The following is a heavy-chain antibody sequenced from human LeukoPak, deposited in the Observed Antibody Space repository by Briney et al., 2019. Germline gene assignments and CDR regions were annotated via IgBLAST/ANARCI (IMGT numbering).Heavy chain of an antibody. J-gene: IGHJ4*02. CDR2: VNHRGMT. Sequence: SDTLSLTYAVYGGAFRGYHWIWIRQPPAKGLEWIGEVNHRGMTNYNPSLKSRVIISADMSKNQVSLKLDSVTAADTAMYYGARDPTSVISLPHYFDDWGQGTLVTVSS. CDR3: ARDPTSVISLPHYFDD. D-gene: IGHD2-21*01. V-gene: IGHV4-34*01. CDR1: GGAFRGYH.